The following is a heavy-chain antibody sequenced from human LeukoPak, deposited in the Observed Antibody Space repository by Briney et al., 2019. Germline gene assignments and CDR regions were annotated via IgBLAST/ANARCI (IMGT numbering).Heavy chain of an antibody. V-gene: IGHV3-64*01. CDR2: ISSNGGST. Sequence: QAGGSLRLSYAASGFTFSSYAMHWVRQAPGKGLEYVSAISSNGGSTYYANSVKGRFTISRDNSKNTLYLQMGSLRAEDTAVYYCARQAGAYSHPYDYWGQGTLVTVSS. CDR3: ARQAGAYSHPYDY. CDR1: GFTFSSYA. J-gene: IGHJ4*02. D-gene: IGHD4/OR15-4a*01.